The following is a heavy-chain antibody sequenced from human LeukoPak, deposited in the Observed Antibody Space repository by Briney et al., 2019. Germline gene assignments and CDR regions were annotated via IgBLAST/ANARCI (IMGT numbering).Heavy chain of an antibody. Sequence: SETLSLTCTVSGASISNYYWSWIRQPPGKGLEWIGYIYYSGSTNYNPSLKSRVTISVDTSKNQFSLRLSSVTAADTAVYYCAADGSSGFDYWGQGTLVTVSS. CDR2: IYYSGST. V-gene: IGHV4-59*01. J-gene: IGHJ4*02. D-gene: IGHD6-19*01. CDR1: GASISNYY. CDR3: AADGSSGFDY.